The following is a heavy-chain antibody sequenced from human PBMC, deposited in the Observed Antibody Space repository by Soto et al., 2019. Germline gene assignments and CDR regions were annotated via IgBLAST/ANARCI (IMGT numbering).Heavy chain of an antibody. J-gene: IGHJ4*02. Sequence: GGSLRLSCAASGFTFSSYAMNWVRQAPGKGLEWVSAISASADSTYYADSVKGRFTISRDNSENTLYLQMNGLRAEDTAVYYFSRCSQYNSGPFYYWGQGSLVPVSS. CDR1: GFTFSSYA. V-gene: IGHV3-23*01. D-gene: IGHD6-19*01. CDR2: ISASADST. CDR3: SRCSQYNSGPFYY.